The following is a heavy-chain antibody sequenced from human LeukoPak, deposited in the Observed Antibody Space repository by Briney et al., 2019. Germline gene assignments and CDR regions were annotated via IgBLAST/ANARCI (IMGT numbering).Heavy chain of an antibody. CDR3: VKSWGSTRPYYNYMAV. Sequence: GGSLRLSCAASGFTFSSYAMSWVRQAPGKGLEWVSAISGSGDSTYYADSVKGRFTISRDNSKNTLYLQLNSLRAEDTAVYYCVKSWGSTRPYYNYMAVWGKGNSVTVSS. J-gene: IGHJ6*03. D-gene: IGHD1-26*01. CDR2: ISGSGDST. V-gene: IGHV3-23*01. CDR1: GFTFSSYA.